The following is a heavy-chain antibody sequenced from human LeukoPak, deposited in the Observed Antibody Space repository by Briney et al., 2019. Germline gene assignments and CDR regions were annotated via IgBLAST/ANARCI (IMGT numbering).Heavy chain of an antibody. CDR3: ARAPDTAMVPTGPY. CDR2: ISAYNGNT. J-gene: IGHJ4*02. CDR1: GYTFTSYV. Sequence: ASVKVSCKASGYTFTSYVISWVRQAPGQGLEWMGWISAYNGNTNYAQKLQGRVTMTTDTSTSTAYMELRSLRSDDTAVYYCARAPDTAMVPTGPYWGQGTLVTVSS. V-gene: IGHV1-18*01. D-gene: IGHD5-18*01.